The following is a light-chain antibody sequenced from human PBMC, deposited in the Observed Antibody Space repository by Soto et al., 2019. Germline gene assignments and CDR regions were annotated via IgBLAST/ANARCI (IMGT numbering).Light chain of an antibody. V-gene: IGLV2-23*01. CDR2: EGS. Sequence: QSALTQPASVSGSPGQSITISCTGTSSDVGSYNLVSWYQQHPGKAPKLMIYEGSKRSSGVSNRFSGSKSGNTASLTISGLQAEDEADYYCCSYAGSSTPHVVFGGGTKVTVL. J-gene: IGLJ2*01. CDR3: CSYAGSSTPHVV. CDR1: SSDVGSYNL.